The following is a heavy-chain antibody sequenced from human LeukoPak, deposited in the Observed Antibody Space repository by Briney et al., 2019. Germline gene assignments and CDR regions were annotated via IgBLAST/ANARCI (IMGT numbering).Heavy chain of an antibody. Sequence: SETLSLTCAVYGGSFSGYYWSWIRQPPGKGLEWIGEINHSGSTNYNPSLKSRVTISVDTSKNQFSLKLSSVTAADTAVYYCARVVRGVKFGWFDPWGQGTLVTVSS. D-gene: IGHD3-10*01. CDR3: ARVVRGVKFGWFDP. V-gene: IGHV4-34*01. J-gene: IGHJ5*02. CDR2: INHSGST. CDR1: GGSFSGYY.